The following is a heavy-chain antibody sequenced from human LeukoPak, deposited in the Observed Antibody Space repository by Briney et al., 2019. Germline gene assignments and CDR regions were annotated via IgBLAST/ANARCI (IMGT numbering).Heavy chain of an antibody. D-gene: IGHD3-22*01. CDR3: AKGGVYDSGGSGYGMDV. CDR1: GFTFTTYG. V-gene: IGHV3-23*01. J-gene: IGHJ6*02. Sequence: PGGSLRLSCAASGFTFTTYGMSWVLQAPGKGLEWVSSISVSGGTTYYADSVKGRFTISRDNSKNTQYLQMNSLRVEDTAVYYCAKGGVYDSGGSGYGMDVWGQGTTVTVSS. CDR2: ISVSGGTT.